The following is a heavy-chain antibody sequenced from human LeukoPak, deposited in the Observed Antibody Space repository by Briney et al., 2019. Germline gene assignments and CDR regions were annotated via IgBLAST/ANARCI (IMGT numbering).Heavy chain of an antibody. CDR1: GGTFSSYA. V-gene: IGHV1-69*13. D-gene: IGHD2-2*01. CDR2: IIPIFGTA. J-gene: IGHJ6*03. Sequence: PVKVSCKASGGTFSSYAISWVRQAPGHRLEWMGGIIPIFGTANDAQKFQGSDTITGDESTSTAYLKLSRLISEDTAGYYGAGPYCSRTSCYGASDYYYYYMDVWGKGTTVTVSS. CDR3: AGPYCSRTSCYGASDYYYYYMDV.